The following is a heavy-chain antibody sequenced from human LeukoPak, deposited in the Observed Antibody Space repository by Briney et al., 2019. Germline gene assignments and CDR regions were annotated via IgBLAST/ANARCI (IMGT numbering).Heavy chain of an antibody. CDR1: GGSISIGRYY. J-gene: IGHJ3*02. CDR3: VRNFDSYNAFDI. CDR2: IYYNGNT. V-gene: IGHV4-31*03. Sequence: SETLSLTCTVSGGSISIGRYYWSWIRQHPGKGLEWIGYIYYNGNTYYNPSLKSRLTISGDMSENQFSLKLTSVTAADTAVYFCVRNFDSYNAFDIWGQGTMVTVSS. D-gene: IGHD3-10*01.